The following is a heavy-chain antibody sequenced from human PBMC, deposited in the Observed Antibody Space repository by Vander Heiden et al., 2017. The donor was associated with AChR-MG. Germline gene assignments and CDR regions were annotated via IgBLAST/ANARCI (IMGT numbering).Heavy chain of an antibody. D-gene: IGHD2-2*01. CDR3: ARACSSTSCYGGGGYYYYMDV. CDR1: GFTFSSYD. CDR2: IGTAGDT. V-gene: IGHV3-13*01. Sequence: EVQLVESGGGLVQPGGSLRLSCAASGFTFSSYDMHWVRKATGKGLEWVSAIGTAGDTYYPGSVKGRFTISRENAKNSLYLQMNSLRAGDTAVYYCARACSSTSCYGGGGYYYYMDVWGKGTTVTVSS. J-gene: IGHJ6*03.